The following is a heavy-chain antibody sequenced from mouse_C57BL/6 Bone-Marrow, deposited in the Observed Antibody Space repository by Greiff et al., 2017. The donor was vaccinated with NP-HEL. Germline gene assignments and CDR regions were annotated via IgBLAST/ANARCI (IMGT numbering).Heavy chain of an antibody. J-gene: IGHJ1*03. CDR1: GYTFTDYY. CDR2: IFPGSGST. V-gene: IGHV1-75*01. Sequence: VQLQQSGPELVKPGASVKISCKASGYTFTDYYINWVKQRPGQGLEWIGWIFPGSGSTYYNEKFKGKATLTVDKSSSTAYMLLSSLTSEDSAVYFCAREGIYYYGSSYVYWYFDVWGTGTTVTVSS. CDR3: AREGIYYYGSSYVYWYFDV. D-gene: IGHD1-1*01.